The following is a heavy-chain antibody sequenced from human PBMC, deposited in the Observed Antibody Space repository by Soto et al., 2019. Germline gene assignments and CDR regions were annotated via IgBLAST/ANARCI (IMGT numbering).Heavy chain of an antibody. CDR3: ARDSVLNFWSGYSPDFDY. Sequence: GGSLRLSCAASGFTFSSYWMHWVRQAPGKGLVWVSRINSDGSSTSYADSVKGRFTISRDNAKNTLYLQMNSLRAEDTAVYYCARDSVLNFWSGYSPDFDYWGQGTLVTVSS. CDR2: INSDGSST. D-gene: IGHD3-3*01. CDR1: GFTFSSYW. J-gene: IGHJ4*02. V-gene: IGHV3-74*01.